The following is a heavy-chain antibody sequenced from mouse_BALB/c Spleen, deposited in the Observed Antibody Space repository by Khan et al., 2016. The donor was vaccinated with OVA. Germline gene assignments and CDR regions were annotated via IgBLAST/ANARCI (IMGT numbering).Heavy chain of an antibody. Sequence: QMQLEESGPGLVAPSQSLSITCTASGFSLTSYGVHWVRQPPGKGLEWLGAIWAGGSSNYYSALMSRLCISKDNSKSQVFLKMNSLQTDDTAMYYCARLEDIWGQGTTLTVSS. CDR1: GFSLTSYG. CDR2: IWAGGSS. V-gene: IGHV2-9*02. J-gene: IGHJ2*01. CDR3: ARLEDI. D-gene: IGHD1-3*01.